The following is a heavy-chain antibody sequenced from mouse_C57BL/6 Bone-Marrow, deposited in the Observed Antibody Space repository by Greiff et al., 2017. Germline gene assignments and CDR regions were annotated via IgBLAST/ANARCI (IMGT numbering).Heavy chain of an antibody. J-gene: IGHJ2*01. D-gene: IGHD1-1*01. V-gene: IGHV14-4*01. CDR2: IDPENGDT. CDR3: STHCGSSYYFDY. Sequence: EVKLQESGAELVRPGASVKLSCTASGFNIKDDYMHWVKQRPEQGLEWIGWIDPENGDTEYASKFQGKATITADTSSNTAYLQLSSLTSEDTAVYYCSTHCGSSYYFDYWGQGTTLTVSS. CDR1: GFNIKDDY.